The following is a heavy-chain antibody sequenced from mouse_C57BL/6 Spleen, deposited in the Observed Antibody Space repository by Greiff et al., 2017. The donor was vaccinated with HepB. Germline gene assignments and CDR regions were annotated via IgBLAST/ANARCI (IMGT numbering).Heavy chain of an antibody. CDR2: IWSDGST. CDR3: ARTIYYDFGGDYAMDY. V-gene: IGHV2-6*03. Sequence: VQLVESGPGLVAPSQSLSITCTVSGFSLTSYGVHWVRQPPGKGLEWLVVIWSDGSTTYNSALKSRLSISKDNSKSQVFLKMNSLQTDDTAMYYCARTIYYDFGGDYAMDYWGQGTSVTVSS. J-gene: IGHJ4*01. CDR1: GFSLTSYG. D-gene: IGHD2-4*01.